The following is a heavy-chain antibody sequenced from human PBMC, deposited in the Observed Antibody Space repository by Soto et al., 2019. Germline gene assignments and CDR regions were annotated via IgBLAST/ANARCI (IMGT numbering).Heavy chain of an antibody. CDR2: IRSKAYGGTT. V-gene: IGHV3-49*03. CDR3: TRPKYSYCSGGSCYFDY. J-gene: IGHJ4*02. Sequence: SLRLSCTASGFTFGDYAMSWFRQAPGKGLEWVGFIRSKAYGGTTEYAASVKGRFTISRDDSKSIAYLQMNSLKTEDTAVYYCTRPKYSYCSGGSCYFDYWGQGTLVTVSS. D-gene: IGHD2-15*01. CDR1: GFTFGDYA.